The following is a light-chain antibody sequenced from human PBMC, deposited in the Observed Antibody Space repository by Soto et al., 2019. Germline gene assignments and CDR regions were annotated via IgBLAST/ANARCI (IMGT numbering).Light chain of an antibody. CDR1: QSVSSSY. CDR3: QQYGSSGT. J-gene: IGKJ1*01. V-gene: IGKV3-20*01. Sequence: EIVLTQSPGTLSLSRGERPTLSCRASQSVSSSYLAWHQQKPGQAPRLLIYGASNRATGIPDRLSGSGSGTDFTLTISRMEPEDFAVYYCQQYGSSGTFGQGTKVDI. CDR2: GAS.